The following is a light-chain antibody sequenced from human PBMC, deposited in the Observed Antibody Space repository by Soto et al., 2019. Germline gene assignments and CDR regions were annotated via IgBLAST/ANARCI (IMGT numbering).Light chain of an antibody. CDR3: AAWDDSLNGHWV. V-gene: IGLV1-44*01. CDR2: SNN. CDR1: SSNIGSNT. J-gene: IGLJ3*02. Sequence: QSVLTQPPSASGTPGQRVTISCSGSSSNIGSNTVNWYQQLPGTAPKLLIYSNNQRPSGVPDRFSGSKSGTSACLAISGLQSEDEADYYCAAWDDSLNGHWVFGGGTKLPVL.